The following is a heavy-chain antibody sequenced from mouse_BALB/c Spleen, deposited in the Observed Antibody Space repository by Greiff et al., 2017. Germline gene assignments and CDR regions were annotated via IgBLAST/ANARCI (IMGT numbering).Heavy chain of an antibody. V-gene: IGHV5-4*02. J-gene: IGHJ2*01. CDR3: ARANYYGSSYEYYFDY. CDR1: GFTFSDYY. CDR2: ISDGGSYT. D-gene: IGHD1-1*01. Sequence: EVQLQQSGGGLVKPGGSLKLSCAASGFTFSDYYMYWVRQTPEKRLEWVATISDGGSYTYYPDSVKGRFTISRDNAKNNLYLQMSSLKSEDTAMYYCARANYYGSSYEYYFDYWGQGTTLTVSS.